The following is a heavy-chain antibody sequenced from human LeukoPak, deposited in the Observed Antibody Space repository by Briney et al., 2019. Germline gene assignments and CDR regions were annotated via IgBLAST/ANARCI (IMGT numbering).Heavy chain of an antibody. Sequence: GGSLRLSCAASGFTFSNAWMSWVRQAPGKGLEWVGRIKSKTDGGTTDYAAPVKGRFTISRDDSKNTLYLQMNSLKTEDTAVYYCTTDLGLGVVVITSFDYWGQGTLVTVSS. CDR3: TTDLGLGVVVITSFDY. D-gene: IGHD3-22*01. V-gene: IGHV3-15*01. J-gene: IGHJ4*02. CDR2: IKSKTDGGTT. CDR1: GFTFSNAW.